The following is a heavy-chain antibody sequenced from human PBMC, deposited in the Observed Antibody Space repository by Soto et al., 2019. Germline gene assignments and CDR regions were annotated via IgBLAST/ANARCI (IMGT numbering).Heavy chain of an antibody. CDR1: GFTVSSNY. Sequence: GGSLRLSCAASGFTVSSNYMSWVRQAPGKGLEWVSVIYSGSSTYYADSVKGRFTVSRDNSKNTLYLQMTSLRAEDTAVYYCARGPYGSGSYSLDYWGQGTLVTAPQ. CDR2: IYSGSST. D-gene: IGHD3-10*01. V-gene: IGHV3-66*01. J-gene: IGHJ4*02. CDR3: ARGPYGSGSYSLDY.